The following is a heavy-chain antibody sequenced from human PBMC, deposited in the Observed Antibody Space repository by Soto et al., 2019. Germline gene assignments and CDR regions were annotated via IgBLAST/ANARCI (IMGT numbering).Heavy chain of an antibody. CDR3: ARDSSGIGLPCVEWPQPLDAFDT. V-gene: IGHV4-59*01. CDR1: AGSISSYY. CDR2: IYYSGST. J-gene: IGHJ3*02. D-gene: IGHD3-3*01. Sequence: SETVCHTCTVSAGSISSYYWSWIRQPPGKGLEWIGYIYYSGSTNYNPSLKSRVTISVDTSKNQFSLKLSPVTAADTAVYYCARDSSGIGLPCVEWPQPLDAFDTWGQGTMVTVSS.